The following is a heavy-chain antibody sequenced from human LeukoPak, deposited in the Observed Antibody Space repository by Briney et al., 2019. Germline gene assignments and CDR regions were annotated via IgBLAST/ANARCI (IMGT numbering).Heavy chain of an antibody. CDR3: AAWQNRLFDY. D-gene: IGHD2/OR15-2a*01. CDR2: ISYSGST. CDR1: RGSVSSGDYY. V-gene: IGHV4-61*08. Sequence: KPSETLSLTCTVSRGSVSSGDYYWTWLRQPPGKGLEWIGYISYSGSTNYNPSLKSRVTISIDTSKNQISLKLSSVTAADAAVYYCAAWQNRLFDYWGQGTLVTVSS. J-gene: IGHJ4*02.